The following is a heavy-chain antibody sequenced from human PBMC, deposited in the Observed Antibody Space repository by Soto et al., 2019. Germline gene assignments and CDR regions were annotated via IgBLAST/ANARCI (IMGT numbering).Heavy chain of an antibody. D-gene: IGHD5-18*01. CDR3: ARDRGYSYGPHYYYYGMEV. Sequence: ASVKISCKASGYTFTGYYMHWVRQAPGQGLEWMGWINPNSGGTNYAQKFQGRVTMTRDTSISTAYMELSRLRSDDTAVYYCARDRGYSYGPHYYYYGMEVWGEGTTVTVS. J-gene: IGHJ6*02. V-gene: IGHV1-2*02. CDR1: GYTFTGYY. CDR2: INPNSGGT.